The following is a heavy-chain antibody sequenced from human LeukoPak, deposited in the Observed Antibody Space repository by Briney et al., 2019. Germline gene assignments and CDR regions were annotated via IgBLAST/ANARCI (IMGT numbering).Heavy chain of an antibody. CDR2: IYYSGST. J-gene: IGHJ4*02. CDR1: GGSISSGGYY. Sequence: SATLSLTCTVSGGSISSGGYYWSWIRQHPGKGLEWIGYIYYSGSTYYNPSLKSRVTISVDTSKNQFSLKLSSLTAADTAVYYCARVFSYCTNGVCRDFDYWGQGTLVTVSS. CDR3: ARVFSYCTNGVCRDFDY. V-gene: IGHV4-31*03. D-gene: IGHD2-8*01.